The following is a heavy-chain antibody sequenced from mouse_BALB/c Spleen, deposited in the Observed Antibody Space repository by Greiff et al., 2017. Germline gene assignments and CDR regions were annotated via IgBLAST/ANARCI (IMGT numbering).Heavy chain of an antibody. Sequence: EVQLQESGGDLVQPGGSLKLSCAASGFTFSSSGMSWVRQTPDKRLEWVATISSGGSYTYYPDSVKGRFTISRDNAKNTLYLQMSSLKSEDTAMYYCARKYYRYGGVVYAMDYWGQGTSVTGSA. D-gene: IGHD2-14*01. J-gene: IGHJ4*01. V-gene: IGHV5-6*01. CDR3: ARKYYRYGGVVYAMDY. CDR2: ISSGGSYT. CDR1: GFTFSSSG.